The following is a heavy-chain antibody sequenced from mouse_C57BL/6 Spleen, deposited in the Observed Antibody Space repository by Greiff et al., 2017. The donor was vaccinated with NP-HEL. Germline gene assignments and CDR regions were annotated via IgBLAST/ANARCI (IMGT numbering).Heavy chain of an antibody. Sequence: VQLQQSGAELARPGASVKMSCKASGYTFTSYTMHWVNQRPGQGLEWIGYINPSSGYTKYNQKFKDKATLTADKSSSTAYMQLSSLTSEDSAVYYCARSPVFAYWGQGTLVTVSA. CDR3: ARSPVFAY. J-gene: IGHJ3*01. CDR1: GYTFTSYT. CDR2: INPSSGYT. V-gene: IGHV1-4*01.